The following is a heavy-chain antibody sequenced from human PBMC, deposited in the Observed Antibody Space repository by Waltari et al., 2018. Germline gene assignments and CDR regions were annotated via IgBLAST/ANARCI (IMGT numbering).Heavy chain of an antibody. V-gene: IGHV3-30-3*01. CDR3: ARGFGRWLQFGADAFDI. Sequence: QVQLVESGGGVVQPGRSLRLSCAASGFTFSSYAMHWVRQAPGKGLEWEAVISYDGSNKYYADSVKGRFTISRDNSKNTLYLQMNSLRAEDTAVYYCARGFGRWLQFGADAFDIWGQGTMVTVSS. D-gene: IGHD5-12*01. CDR2: ISYDGSNK. CDR1: GFTFSSYA. J-gene: IGHJ3*02.